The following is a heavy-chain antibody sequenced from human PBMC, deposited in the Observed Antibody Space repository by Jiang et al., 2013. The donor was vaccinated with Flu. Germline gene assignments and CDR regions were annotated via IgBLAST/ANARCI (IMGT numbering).Heavy chain of an antibody. CDR3: ARARKPGADY. V-gene: IGHV1-18*04. CDR1: GYIFASYG. J-gene: IGHJ4*02. D-gene: IGHD1-14*01. Sequence: GAEVKKPGASVKVSCKTSGYIFASYGITWVRQAPGQGLEWMGWISGYNGNTIYAQKLQGRVTMTTDTSTSTAYMELRSLRSNDTAIYYCARARKPGADYXGQGTLVTVPS. CDR2: ISGYNGNT.